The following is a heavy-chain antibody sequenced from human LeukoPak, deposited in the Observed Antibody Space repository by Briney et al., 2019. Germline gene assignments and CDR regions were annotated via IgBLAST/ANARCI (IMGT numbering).Heavy chain of an antibody. Sequence: SETLSLTCTVSGGSISSYYWSWIRQPPGKGLEWIGYIYYSGSTNYNPSLKSRVTISVDTSKNQFSLKLSSVTAADTAVYYCARDAGSYDFWSGYFVGYYGMDVWGQGTTVTVSS. CDR3: ARDAGSYDFWSGYFVGYYGMDV. CDR1: GGSISSYY. V-gene: IGHV4-59*01. J-gene: IGHJ6*02. CDR2: IYYSGST. D-gene: IGHD3-3*01.